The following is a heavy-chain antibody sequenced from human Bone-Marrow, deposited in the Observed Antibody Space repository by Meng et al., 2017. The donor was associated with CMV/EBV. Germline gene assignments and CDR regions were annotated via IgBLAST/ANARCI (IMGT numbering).Heavy chain of an antibody. CDR1: GFTFSSYA. CDR3: ARVVGYCGGDCYPLGKDV. D-gene: IGHD2-21*01. Sequence: LSLTCAASGFTFSSYAMHWVRQAPGKGLEWVAVISYDGSNKYYADSVKGRFTISRDNSKNTLYLQMNSLRAEDTAVYYCARVVGYCGGDCYPLGKDVWGQGTTVTVSS. J-gene: IGHJ6*02. CDR2: ISYDGSNK. V-gene: IGHV3-30*04.